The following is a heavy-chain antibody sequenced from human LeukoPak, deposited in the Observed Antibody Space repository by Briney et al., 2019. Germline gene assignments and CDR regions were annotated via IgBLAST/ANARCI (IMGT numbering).Heavy chain of an antibody. Sequence: GGSLRLSCAASGFTFSNYALSWVRQAPGKGLEWVSGISDSGGSTLYADSVKGRFTISRDNSKNTLYLQMNSLRAEDTAVYYCARLTGYSSGWIPYPGAFDIWGQGTMVTVSS. CDR2: ISDSGGST. J-gene: IGHJ3*02. D-gene: IGHD6-19*01. V-gene: IGHV3-23*01. CDR1: GFTFSNYA. CDR3: ARLTGYSSGWIPYPGAFDI.